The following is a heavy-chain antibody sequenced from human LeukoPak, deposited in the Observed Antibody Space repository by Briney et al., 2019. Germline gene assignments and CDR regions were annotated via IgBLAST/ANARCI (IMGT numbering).Heavy chain of an antibody. CDR3: ARIGPYSSGFDP. CDR1: GVSFSGYY. D-gene: IGHD6-19*01. V-gene: IGHV4-34*01. CDR2: INHSGST. J-gene: IGHJ5*02. Sequence: SETLSLTCAVYGVSFSGYYWSWIRQPPGKGLEWIGEINHSGSTNYNPSLKSRVTISVDTSKNQFSLKLSSVTAADTAVYYCARIGPYSSGFDPWGQGTLVTVSS.